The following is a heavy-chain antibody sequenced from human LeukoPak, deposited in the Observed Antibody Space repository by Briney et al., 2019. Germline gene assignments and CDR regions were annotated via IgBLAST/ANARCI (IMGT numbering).Heavy chain of an antibody. CDR2: IKQDGSEK. J-gene: IGHJ4*02. V-gene: IGHV3-7*01. D-gene: IGHD1-20*01. Sequence: GGSLRLSCGASGFTFSSYAMSWVRQAPGKGLEWVANIKQDGSEKYYVDSVKGRFTISRDNTKNSLYLQMNSLRAEDTAVYYCARSITGTGDYWGQGTLVTVPS. CDR1: GFTFSSYA. CDR3: ARSITGTGDY.